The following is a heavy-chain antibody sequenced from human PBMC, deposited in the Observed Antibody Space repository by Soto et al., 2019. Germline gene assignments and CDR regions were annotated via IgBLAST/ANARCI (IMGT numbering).Heavy chain of an antibody. V-gene: IGHV1-2*04. CDR1: GYTFTGYY. CDR2: INPNSGGT. Sequence: ASVKVSCKASGYTFTGYYMHWVRQAPGQGLEWMGWINPNSGGTNYAQKFQGWVTMTRDTSISTAYMELSRPRSDDTAVYYCARGLLSYYYGMDVWGQGTTVTVSS. D-gene: IGHD1-26*01. J-gene: IGHJ6*02. CDR3: ARGLLSYYYGMDV.